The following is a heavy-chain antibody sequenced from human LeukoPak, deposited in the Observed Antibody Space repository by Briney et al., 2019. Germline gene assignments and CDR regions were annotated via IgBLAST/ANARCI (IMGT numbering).Heavy chain of an antibody. CDR2: IYYSGST. CDR1: GGSISSYY. J-gene: IGHJ6*02. Sequence: SETLSLTCTVSGGSISSYYWSWIRQPPGKGLEWIGYIYYSGSTNHNPSLKSRVTISVDTSKNQFSLKLSSVTAADTAVYYCQRIYYYYGMDVWGQGTTVTVSS. CDR3: QRIYYYYGMDV. V-gene: IGHV4-59*01.